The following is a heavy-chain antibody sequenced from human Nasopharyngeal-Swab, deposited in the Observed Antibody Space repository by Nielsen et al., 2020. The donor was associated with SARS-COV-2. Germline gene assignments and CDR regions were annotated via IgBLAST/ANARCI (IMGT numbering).Heavy chain of an antibody. CDR1: GFTFSSYW. CDR3: ARDSLPWPVPEYFQH. V-gene: IGHV3-74*01. CDR2: INSDGSST. Sequence: GESLKISCAASGFTFSSYWMHWVRQAPGKGLVWVSRINSDGSSTSYADSVKGRFTISRDNAKNTLYPQMNSLRAEDTAVYYCARDSLPWPVPEYFQHWGQGTLVTVSS. D-gene: IGHD6-19*01. J-gene: IGHJ1*01.